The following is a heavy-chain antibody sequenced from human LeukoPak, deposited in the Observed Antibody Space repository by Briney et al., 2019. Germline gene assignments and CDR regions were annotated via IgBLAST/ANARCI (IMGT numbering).Heavy chain of an antibody. V-gene: IGHV3-30*04. CDR1: GFTFSSYA. D-gene: IGHD3-16*01. CDR3: ASLGGVFDY. J-gene: IGHJ4*02. CDR2: ISCDGSNK. Sequence: GGSLRLSCAASGFTFSSYAMHWVRQAPGKGLEWVAVISCDGSNKYYADSVKGRFTISRDNSKNTLYLQMNSLRAEDTAVYYCASLGGVFDYWGQGTLVTVSS.